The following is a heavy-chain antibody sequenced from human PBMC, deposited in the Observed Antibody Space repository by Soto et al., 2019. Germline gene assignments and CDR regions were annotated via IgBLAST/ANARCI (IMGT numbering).Heavy chain of an antibody. CDR2: IYHSGST. Sequence: PSETLSLTCAVSGGSISSGGYSWSWIRQPPGKGLEWIGYIYHSGSTYYNPSLKSRVTISVDRSKNQFSLKLSPVTAADTAVYYCARDSIYGGYNYWGQGPLVTVSS. CDR1: GGSISSGGYS. CDR3: ARDSIYGGYNY. V-gene: IGHV4-30-2*01. D-gene: IGHD2-15*01. J-gene: IGHJ4*02.